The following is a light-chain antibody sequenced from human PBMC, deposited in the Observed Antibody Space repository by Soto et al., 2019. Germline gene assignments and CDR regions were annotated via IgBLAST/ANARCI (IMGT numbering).Light chain of an antibody. CDR2: EVN. J-gene: IGLJ2*01. CDR3: CSFAGGDTLVV. V-gene: IGLV2-8*01. CDR1: SSDVGGYNY. Sequence: QSVLTQPPSASGSPGQSVAISCTGTSSDVGGYNYVSWYQQHPGKAPKLMIYEVNKRPSGVPDRFSGSKSGNAASLTISGLQAEDEADYYCCSFAGGDTLVVFGGGTKLTVL.